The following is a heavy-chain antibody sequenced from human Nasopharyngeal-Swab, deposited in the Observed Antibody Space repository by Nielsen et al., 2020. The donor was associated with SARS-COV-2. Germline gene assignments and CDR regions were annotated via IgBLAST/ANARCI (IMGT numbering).Heavy chain of an antibody. CDR1: GSTSSDYY. CDR3: ARSFEGSSGSYYDYFDY. V-gene: IGHV3-11*04. Sequence: GGPLRSPCAALGSTSSDYYLSWTPQPPGKGLEWVPYISSSGITIYYADSVKGRFTISRDNAKNSLYLQMNSLRAEDTAVYCCARSFEGSSGSYYDYFDYWGQGTLVTVSS. D-gene: IGHD3-22*01. J-gene: IGHJ4*02. CDR2: ISSSGITI.